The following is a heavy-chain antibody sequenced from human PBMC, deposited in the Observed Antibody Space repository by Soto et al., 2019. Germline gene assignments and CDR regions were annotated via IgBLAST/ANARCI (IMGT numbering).Heavy chain of an antibody. CDR1: GFTFSSYS. V-gene: IGHV3-48*02. D-gene: IGHD2-15*01. CDR3: ARGPPGYCSGGSCPLFDY. CDR2: ISSSSSTI. J-gene: IGHJ4*02. Sequence: VQLVESGGGLVQPGGSLRLSCAASGFTFSSYSMNWVRQAPGKGLEWVSYISSSSSTIYYADSVKGRFTISRDNAKNSLYLQMNSLRDEDTAVYYCARGPPGYCSGGSCPLFDYWGQGTLVTVSS.